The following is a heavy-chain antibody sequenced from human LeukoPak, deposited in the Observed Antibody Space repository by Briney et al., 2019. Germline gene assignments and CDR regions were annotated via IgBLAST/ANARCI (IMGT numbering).Heavy chain of an antibody. CDR3: AREGAMRENWFDP. CDR2: IIPILGIA. D-gene: IGHD2-2*01. J-gene: IGHJ5*02. V-gene: IGHV1-69*04. CDR1: GGTFSSYA. Sequence: SVKVSCKASGGTFSSYAISWVRQAPGQGLEWMGRIIPILGIANYAQKFQGRVTITADESTSTAYMELSSLRSEDTAVYYCAREGAMRENWFDPWGQGTLVTVSS.